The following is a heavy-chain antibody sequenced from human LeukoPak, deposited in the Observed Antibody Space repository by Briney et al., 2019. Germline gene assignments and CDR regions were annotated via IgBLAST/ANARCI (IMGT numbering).Heavy chain of an antibody. CDR1: GGSISSGDYY. V-gene: IGHV4-30-4*01. CDR3: ARGEPKALYLGD. Sequence: PSETLSLTCTVSGGSISSGDYYWSWIRQPPGKGLEWIGYIYYSGSAYYNPSLKSRVTISVDTSKNQFSLKLSSVTAADTAVYYCARGEPKALYLGDWGQGTLVTVSS. D-gene: IGHD1-26*01. J-gene: IGHJ4*02. CDR2: IYYSGSA.